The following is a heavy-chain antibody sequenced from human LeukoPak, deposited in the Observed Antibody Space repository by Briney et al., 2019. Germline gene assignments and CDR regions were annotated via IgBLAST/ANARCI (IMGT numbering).Heavy chain of an antibody. J-gene: IGHJ5*02. CDR1: GYTFTGYY. D-gene: IGHD5-18*01. CDR2: TNPNSGGT. CDR3: ARGWSRRGYSYGAFDP. Sequence: VASVKVSCKASGYTFTGYYMHWVRQAPGQGLEWMGRTNPNSGGTNSAQKFQGRVTMTRDTSISTAYMELSRLRSDDTAVYYCARGWSRRGYSYGAFDPWGQGTLVTVSS. V-gene: IGHV1-2*06.